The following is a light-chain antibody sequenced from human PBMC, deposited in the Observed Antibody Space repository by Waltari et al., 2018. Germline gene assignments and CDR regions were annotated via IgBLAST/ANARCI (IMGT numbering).Light chain of an antibody. V-gene: IGLV2-14*03. J-gene: IGLJ1*01. Sequence: SALTQPASVSGSPGQSITISCTGTISDVGGYNYVSWYQQHPDKDHKLMLYDVNNRPSGVSNRFSWSKSGNTASLTISSLQAEDEADYYCSSYTSSTIPVFGTGTKVTVL. CDR3: SSYTSSTIPV. CDR1: ISDVGGYNY. CDR2: DVN.